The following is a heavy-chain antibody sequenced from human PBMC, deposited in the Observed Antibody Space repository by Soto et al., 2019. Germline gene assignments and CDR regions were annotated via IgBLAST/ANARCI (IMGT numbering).Heavy chain of an antibody. D-gene: IGHD3-16*02. CDR1: GFTFSSYA. V-gene: IGHV3-23*01. CDR2: ISGSGGST. Sequence: EVQLLESGGGLVQPGGSLRLSCAASGFTFSSYAMSWVRQAPGKGLEWVSAISGSGGSTYYADSVKGRLTISRDNSKNTLYLKMNSLRAEDTAVYYCAKDLFEDYAYIWGSYRYTVVVGAYWGQGTLVTVSS. CDR3: AKDLFEDYAYIWGSYRYTVVVGAY. J-gene: IGHJ4*02.